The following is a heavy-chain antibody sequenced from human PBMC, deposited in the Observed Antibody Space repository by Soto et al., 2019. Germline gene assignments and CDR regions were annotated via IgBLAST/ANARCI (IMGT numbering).Heavy chain of an antibody. D-gene: IGHD6-6*01. CDR1: GDTLTELS. V-gene: IGHV1-24*01. J-gene: IGHJ6*02. Sequence: ASVKVSCKVSGDTLTELSMHWVRQAPGKGLEWMGGFDPEDGETIYAQKFQGRVTMTEDTSTDTAYMELSSLRSEDTAVYYCATDMRAARRAPGTFYYGMDVWGQGTTVTVSS. CDR3: ATDMRAARRAPGTFYYGMDV. CDR2: FDPEDGET.